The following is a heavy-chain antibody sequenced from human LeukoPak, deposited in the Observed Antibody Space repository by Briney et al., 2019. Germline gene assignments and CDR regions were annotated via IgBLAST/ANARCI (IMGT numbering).Heavy chain of an antibody. CDR2: ITGSGGST. Sequence: PGGSLRLSCVASGFTFRTYAMSWVRQAPGKGLEWVSAITGSGGSTFYADSAKGRFTISRDNSKDMLYLQMNSLRAEDTAVYYCAKKSGSDDYDLGYWGQGTLVTVSS. D-gene: IGHD4-17*01. J-gene: IGHJ4*02. V-gene: IGHV3-23*01. CDR3: AKKSGSDDYDLGY. CDR1: GFTFRTYA.